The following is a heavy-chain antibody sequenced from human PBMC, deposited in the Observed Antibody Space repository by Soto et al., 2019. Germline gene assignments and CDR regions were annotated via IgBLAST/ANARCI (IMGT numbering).Heavy chain of an antibody. J-gene: IGHJ4*02. CDR1: GDTFNFYS. CDR3: ASSYGSGYRAFDY. Sequence: QVKLVQSGAEVKRPGSSVNVSCKASGDTFNFYSINWVRQAPGLGLEWMGRVNPIVSMSNYAQKFQGRVTMTADKSTSTAFMELSSLRSEDTAIYYCASSYGSGYRAFDYWGQGALVTVSS. D-gene: IGHD3-10*01. CDR2: VNPIVSMS. V-gene: IGHV1-69*02.